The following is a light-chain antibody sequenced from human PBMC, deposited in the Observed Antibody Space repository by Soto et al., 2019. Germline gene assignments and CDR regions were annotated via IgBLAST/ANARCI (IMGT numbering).Light chain of an antibody. CDR3: QSYDSSLSGSWV. V-gene: IGLV1-40*01. Sequence: QPVLTQPPSVSGAPGQRVTISCTGSSSNIGADYDVHWYQQIPGTAPKLLIYATKNRPSGVPDRFSGSKSGTSASLAITGLQAEDEADYYCQSYDSSLSGSWVFGGGTKLTVL. CDR1: SSNIGADYD. J-gene: IGLJ3*02. CDR2: ATK.